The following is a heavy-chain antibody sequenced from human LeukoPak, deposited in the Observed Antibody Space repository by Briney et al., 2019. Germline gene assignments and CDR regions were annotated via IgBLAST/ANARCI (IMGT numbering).Heavy chain of an antibody. J-gene: IGHJ5*02. CDR2: ISGNGGTT. V-gene: IGHV3-23*01. CDR3: AKESSGYVGYSSNWFDP. Sequence: GGSLRLSCAASGFTFSSYAMTWVRQAPGRGVEWVSAISGNGGTTYYADSVKGRFTIYRDNSKNTLYLQMNSLRAEDAAVYYCAKESSGYVGYSSNWFDPWGQGTLVTVSS. CDR1: GFTFSSYA. D-gene: IGHD6-13*01.